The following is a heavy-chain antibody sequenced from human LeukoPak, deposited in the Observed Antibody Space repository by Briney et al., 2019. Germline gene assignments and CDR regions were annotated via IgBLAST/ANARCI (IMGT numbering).Heavy chain of an antibody. V-gene: IGHV1-18*01. Sequence: GASVKLSCKASGYTFTSYGISWVRQAPGQGLEWMGWISAYNGNTNYAQKLQGRVTMTTDTSTSTAYMELRSLRSDDTAVYYCARDLKRYQLLTEYFQHWGQGTLVTVSS. CDR3: ARDLKRYQLLTEYFQH. CDR1: GYTFTSYG. J-gene: IGHJ1*01. CDR2: ISAYNGNT. D-gene: IGHD2-2*01.